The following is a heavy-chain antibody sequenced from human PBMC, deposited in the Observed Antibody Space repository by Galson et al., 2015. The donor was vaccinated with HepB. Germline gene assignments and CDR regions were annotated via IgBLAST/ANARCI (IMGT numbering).Heavy chain of an antibody. CDR2: IWYDGSNK. CDR1: GFTFSSYG. J-gene: IGHJ5*02. V-gene: IGHV3-33*01. D-gene: IGHD3-16*01. CDR3: ATPAGGIDP. Sequence: SPRLSCASSGFTFSSYGMHWVCQAPGKGLEWVAVIWYDGSNKYYAGSVKGRFTISRDNSKNTLYLQMNSLRAEDTAVYYCATPAGGIDPWGQGTLVTVSS.